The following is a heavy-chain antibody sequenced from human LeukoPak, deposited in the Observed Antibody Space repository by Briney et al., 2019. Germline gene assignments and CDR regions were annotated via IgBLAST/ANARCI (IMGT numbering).Heavy chain of an antibody. CDR2: IRYDGSNK. CDR1: GFTFSSYG. Sequence: GGSLRLSCGASGFTFSSYGMHWVRQAPGKGLEWVAFIRYDGSNKYYADSVKGRFTISRDNSKNTLYLQMNSLRAEDTAVYYCARDKGVTKANYYMDVWGKGTTVTVSS. J-gene: IGHJ6*03. D-gene: IGHD4-17*01. V-gene: IGHV3-30*02. CDR3: ARDKGVTKANYYMDV.